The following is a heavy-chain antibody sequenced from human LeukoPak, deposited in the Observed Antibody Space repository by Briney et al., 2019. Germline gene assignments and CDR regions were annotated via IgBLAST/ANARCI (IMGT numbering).Heavy chain of an antibody. Sequence: GGSLRLSCAASGFTLSDHYMDWVRHAPGKGLVWVSRINSDGSSTTSADSVKGRFTISRDNAKNTLYLQMNSLRAEDTAVYYCAKGGATVIDYWGQGTLVTVSS. V-gene: IGHV3-74*01. CDR3: AKGGATVIDY. D-gene: IGHD4-17*01. J-gene: IGHJ4*02. CDR1: GFTLSDHY. CDR2: INSDGSST.